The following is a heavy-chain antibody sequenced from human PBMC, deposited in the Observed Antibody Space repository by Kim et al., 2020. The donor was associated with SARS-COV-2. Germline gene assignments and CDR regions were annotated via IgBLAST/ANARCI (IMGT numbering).Heavy chain of an antibody. Sequence: GESLKISCKGSGYSFTSYWISWVRQMPGKGLEWMGRIDPSDSYTNYSPSFQGHVTISADKSISTAYLQWSSLKASDTAMYYCARPTLERYGSGSYYNDYWGQGTLVTVSS. CDR3: ARPTLERYGSGSYYNDY. J-gene: IGHJ4*02. V-gene: IGHV5-10-1*01. CDR2: IDPSDSYT. CDR1: GYSFTSYW. D-gene: IGHD3-10*01.